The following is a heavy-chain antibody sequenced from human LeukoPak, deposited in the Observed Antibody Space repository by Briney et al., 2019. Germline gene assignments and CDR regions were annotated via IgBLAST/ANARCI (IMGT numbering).Heavy chain of an antibody. CDR1: GYTFTSYG. V-gene: IGHV1-18*01. CDR2: ISAYNGNT. J-gene: IGHJ4*02. D-gene: IGHD3-3*01. Sequence: ASVKVSCKASGYTFTSYGISWVRQAPGQGLEWMGWISAYNGNTNYAQKLQGRVTMTTDTSTSTAYMELRSLRSDDTAVYYCARAVLDFWSGYASLDYFDYWGQGTLVTVSS. CDR3: ARAVLDFWSGYASLDYFDY.